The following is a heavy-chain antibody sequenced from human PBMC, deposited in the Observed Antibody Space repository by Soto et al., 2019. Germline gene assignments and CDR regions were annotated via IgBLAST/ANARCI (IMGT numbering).Heavy chain of an antibody. D-gene: IGHD3-10*01. CDR3: ARDMWEVRGPYYYYYCMEG. Sequence: PEGSLRLSCAASGFTLSSYPMHRVRQAPGKGLEWVEVISYDGSNKYYADSVKGRFTISRDNSKNTLYLQMNSLRAEDTAVYYCARDMWEVRGPYYYYYCMEGWGDGNPVSISS. CDR2: ISYDGSNK. CDR1: GFTLSSYP. V-gene: IGHV3-30-3*01. J-gene: IGHJ6*04.